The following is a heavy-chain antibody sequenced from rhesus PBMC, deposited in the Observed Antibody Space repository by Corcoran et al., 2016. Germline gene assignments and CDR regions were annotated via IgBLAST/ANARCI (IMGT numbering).Heavy chain of an antibody. CDR3: TRSTVTTRYGLDS. V-gene: IGHV1-180*01. CDR2: ISHYNGNK. Sequence: QVQLVQSGGEIKQPGASVKLSCKASGYTFTSYYMHWVRQAPGQGLGLIELISHYNGNKGYAKNCKGRVTITTDTSTSTGYIELSSLRSEDTAVYYCTRSTVTTRYGLDSWGQGVVGTGSS. J-gene: IGHJ6*01. D-gene: IGHD4-35*01. CDR1: GYTFTSYY.